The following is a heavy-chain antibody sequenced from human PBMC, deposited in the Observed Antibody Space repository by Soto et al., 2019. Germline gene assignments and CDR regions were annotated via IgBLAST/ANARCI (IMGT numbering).Heavy chain of an antibody. Sequence: ASVKVSCKASGYTFTSYAMHWVRQAPGQRLEWMGWINAGNGNTKYSQKFQGRVTITRDTSASTAYMELSSLRSEDTAVYYCARDRVRQLVRPYYYYYMDVWGKGTTVTVSS. CDR1: GYTFTSYA. V-gene: IGHV1-3*01. CDR3: ARDRVRQLVRPYYYYYMDV. J-gene: IGHJ6*03. D-gene: IGHD6-6*01. CDR2: INAGNGNT.